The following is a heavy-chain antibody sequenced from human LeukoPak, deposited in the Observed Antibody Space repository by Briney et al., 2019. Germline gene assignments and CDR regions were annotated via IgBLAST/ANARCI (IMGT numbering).Heavy chain of an antibody. CDR2: IYSGGTT. V-gene: IGHV3-66*01. CDR1: GFTFSSYS. CDR3: ARVKFDSSGYYLEY. Sequence: GGSLRLSCAASGFTFSSYSMNWVRQAPGKGLEWVSVIYSGGTTHYADSVKGRFTISRDNSKNTLYLQMNSLRAEDTAVYYCARVKFDSSGYYLEYWGQGTLVTVSS. D-gene: IGHD3-22*01. J-gene: IGHJ4*02.